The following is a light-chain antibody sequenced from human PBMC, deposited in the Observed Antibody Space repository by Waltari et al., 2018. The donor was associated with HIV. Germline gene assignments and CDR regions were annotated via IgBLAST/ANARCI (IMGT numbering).Light chain of an antibody. CDR1: SSKFGNDF. Sequence: QSVLTQPPSVSAAPGQKVTISCSGRSSKFGNDFVSWYQHLPGAAPKLLIYGNDKRPAGISDRFSGSKSGTSATLGITGLQTGDEADYYCGTWDTSLGAGVFGGGTKRTVL. V-gene: IGLV1-51*01. CDR3: GTWDTSLGAGV. J-gene: IGLJ3*02. CDR2: GND.